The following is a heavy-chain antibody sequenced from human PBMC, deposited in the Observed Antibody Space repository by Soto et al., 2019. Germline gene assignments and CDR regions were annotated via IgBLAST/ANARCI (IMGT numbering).Heavy chain of an antibody. J-gene: IGHJ4*02. V-gene: IGHV3-30*18. CDR2: ISYDGSNK. D-gene: IGHD3-22*01. CDR3: AKDRHYYDSSGQPGGFDY. Sequence: PGGSLRLSWAASGFTFSSYGMHWVRQAPGKGLEWVAVISYDGSNKYYADSVKGRFTISRDNSKNTLYLQMNSLRAEDTAVYYCAKDRHYYDSSGQPGGFDYWGQGT. CDR1: GFTFSSYG.